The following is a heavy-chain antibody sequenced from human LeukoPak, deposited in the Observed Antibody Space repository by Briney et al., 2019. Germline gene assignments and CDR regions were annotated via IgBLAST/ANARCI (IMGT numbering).Heavy chain of an antibody. CDR3: ARVWRGAQWLVLDY. CDR1: GGSISSSSYY. D-gene: IGHD6-19*01. CDR2: IYYSGST. V-gene: IGHV4-39*07. J-gene: IGHJ4*02. Sequence: SETLSLTFTVSGGSISSSSYYWGWIRQPPGKGLEWIGSIYYSGSTYYNPSLKSRVTISVDTSKNQFSLKLSSVTAADTAVYYCARVWRGAQWLVLDYWGQGTLVTVSS.